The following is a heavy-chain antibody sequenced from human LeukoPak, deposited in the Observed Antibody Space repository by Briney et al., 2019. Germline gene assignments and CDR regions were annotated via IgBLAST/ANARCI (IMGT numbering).Heavy chain of an antibody. D-gene: IGHD5-12*01. Sequence: PSETLSLTCAVSAGFINSSNWWSWVRQPPGEGLEWIGEIFHTGDANYNPSLKSRVTMSVDKSKNQFSLRLSSVTAADTAMYFCVRDRNSNLRLGFWGQGAPVTVSS. CDR1: AGFINSSNW. CDR2: IFHTGDA. CDR3: VRDRNSNLRLGF. J-gene: IGHJ4*02. V-gene: IGHV4-4*02.